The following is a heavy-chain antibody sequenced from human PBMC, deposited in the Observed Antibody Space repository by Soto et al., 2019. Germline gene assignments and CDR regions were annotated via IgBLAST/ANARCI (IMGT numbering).Heavy chain of an antibody. CDR1: GYSVSSGYY. CDR3: ARVRSRGYYDSSGYYQNWFDP. D-gene: IGHD3-22*01. CDR2: IYHSGST. Sequence: SETLSLTCAVSGYSVSSGYYWGWIRQPPGKGLEWIGSIYHSGSTYYNPSLKSRVTISVDTSKNQFSLKLSSVTAADTAVYYCARVRSRGYYDSSGYYQNWFDPWGQGTLVTVS. J-gene: IGHJ5*02. V-gene: IGHV4-38-2*01.